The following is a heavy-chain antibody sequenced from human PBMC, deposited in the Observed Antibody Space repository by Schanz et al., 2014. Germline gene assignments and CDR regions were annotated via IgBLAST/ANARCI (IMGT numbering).Heavy chain of an antibody. J-gene: IGHJ3*02. V-gene: IGHV1-46*01. CDR2: INPSGGGT. CDR1: GYTFTSDS. CDR3: ARGGGPEDVFDI. Sequence: QVQLVQSGAEVKKPGASVKVSCKASGYTFTSDSMHWVRQAPGQGLEWMGMINPSGGGTSYALRCQDRVTVTRDTSRSTVYMELSSLRSDDTAVYYCARGGGPEDVFDIWGQGTILTVSS. D-gene: IGHD5-12*01.